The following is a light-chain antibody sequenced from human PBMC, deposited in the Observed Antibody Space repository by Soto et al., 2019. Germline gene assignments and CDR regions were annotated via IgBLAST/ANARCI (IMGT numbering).Light chain of an antibody. Sequence: QSALTQPASVSGSPGQSITISCTGTSSDIGAYNSVSWYQQHPGKAPKLMIYEVSNRPSGVSNRFSASKSGNTASLTISGLQAEDEAVYYCSSRTTSNPYVFGTGTKLTVL. CDR2: EVS. V-gene: IGLV2-14*01. J-gene: IGLJ1*01. CDR3: SSRTTSNPYV. CDR1: SSDIGAYNS.